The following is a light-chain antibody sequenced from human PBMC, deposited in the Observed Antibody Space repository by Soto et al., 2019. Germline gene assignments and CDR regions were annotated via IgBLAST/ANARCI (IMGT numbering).Light chain of an antibody. CDR3: QQFQNYV. CDR1: QPIGDF. Sequence: DIQMTQSPSTLSASVGDRVTITCRASQPIGDFLAWYQQKPGKAPKLLIYNASRIERWVPSSFSGGGSGTEFTLNLSSLQPDDFASYCCQQFQNYVFGEGTNVEIK. CDR2: NAS. V-gene: IGKV1-5*03. J-gene: IGKJ1*01.